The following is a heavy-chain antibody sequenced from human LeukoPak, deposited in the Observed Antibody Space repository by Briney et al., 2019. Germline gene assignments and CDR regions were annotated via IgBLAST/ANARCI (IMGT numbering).Heavy chain of an antibody. Sequence: GGSLRLSCAASGFTFSNAWMNWVRQAPGKGLEWVGRIKSKTDGGTTDYAAPVKGRFTISRDDSKNTLYLQMNSLKTEDTAVYYCTTDPLAYGDHGPGFGWNDCWGQGTLVTVSS. V-gene: IGHV3-15*07. CDR2: IKSKTDGGTT. J-gene: IGHJ4*02. D-gene: IGHD4-17*01. CDR3: TTDPLAYGDHGPGFGWNDC. CDR1: GFTFSNAW.